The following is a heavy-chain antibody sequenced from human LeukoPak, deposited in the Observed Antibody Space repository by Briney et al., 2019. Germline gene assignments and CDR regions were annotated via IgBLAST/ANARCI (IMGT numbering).Heavy chain of an antibody. V-gene: IGHV3-21*01. Sequence: GGSLRLSCAASGFTFSSYSMNWVRQAPGKGLEWVSSISSSSSYIYYANSVKGRFTISRDNAKNSLYLQMNSLRAEDTAVYYCARDRYSSGSFDYWGQGTLVTVSS. D-gene: IGHD6-19*01. CDR1: GFTFSSYS. J-gene: IGHJ4*02. CDR2: ISSSSSYI. CDR3: ARDRYSSGSFDY.